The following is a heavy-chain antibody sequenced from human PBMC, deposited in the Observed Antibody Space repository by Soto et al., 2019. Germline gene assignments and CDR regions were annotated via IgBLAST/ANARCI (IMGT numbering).Heavy chain of an antibody. J-gene: IGHJ4*02. CDR1: GFTFARYS. Sequence: KPWGSLRLSCSASGFTFARYSMSFVRHSPVKGLEWVSSISSTTNYIYYGGSMKGRFTISRDNAKNSLYLEMNSLRAEDTAVYYCARESEDLTSNFDYWGQGTLVTVSS. CDR3: ARESEDLTSNFDY. CDR2: ISSTTNYI. V-gene: IGHV3-21*06.